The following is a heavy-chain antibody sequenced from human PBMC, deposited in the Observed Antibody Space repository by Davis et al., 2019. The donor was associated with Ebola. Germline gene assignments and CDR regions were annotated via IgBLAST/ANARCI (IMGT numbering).Heavy chain of an antibody. J-gene: IGHJ4*02. CDR3: VRDLDWAFDY. CDR1: GLTFSSYW. D-gene: IGHD3-9*01. Sequence: GESLKISCAASGLTFSSYWMNWVRQTPGKGLEWISYHSGDYLNIWYADSVKGRFTISRDNAKNSLYLQMNSLRDEDAAIYYCVRDLDWAFDYWGRGTLVTVSS. V-gene: IGHV3-48*02. CDR2: HSGDYLNI.